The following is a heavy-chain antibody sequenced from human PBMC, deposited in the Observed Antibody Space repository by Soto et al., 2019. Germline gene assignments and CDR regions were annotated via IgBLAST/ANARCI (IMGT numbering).Heavy chain of an antibody. CDR1: GGSISDSSHY. D-gene: IGHD4-17*01. CDR2: INYSGRT. V-gene: IGHV4-39*01. J-gene: IGHJ4*02. CDR3: ARHFGNYGDWAFDF. Sequence: PSETLSLTCTVSGGSISDSSHYWAWIRQPPGKGLEWIATINYSGRTYYNTSLRSRVTISVDTSRDQFSLNLNSVTAADTAVYYCARHFGNYGDWAFDFWGQGTLVT.